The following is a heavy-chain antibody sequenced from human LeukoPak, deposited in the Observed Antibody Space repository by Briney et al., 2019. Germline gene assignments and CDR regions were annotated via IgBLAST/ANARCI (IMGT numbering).Heavy chain of an antibody. CDR1: GGSISSYY. V-gene: IGHV4-4*07. CDR2: IYTSGST. Sequence: SGTLSLTCTVSGGSISSYYWSWIRQPAGKGLEWIGRIYTSGSTNYNPSLKSRVTMSVDTSKNQFSLKLSSVTAADTAVYYCARDRGDKDIVVVVAARWSWFDPWGQGTLVTVSS. D-gene: IGHD2-15*01. CDR3: ARDRGDKDIVVVVAARWSWFDP. J-gene: IGHJ5*02.